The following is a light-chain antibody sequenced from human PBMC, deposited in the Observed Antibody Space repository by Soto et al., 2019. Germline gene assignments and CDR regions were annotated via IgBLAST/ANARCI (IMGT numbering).Light chain of an antibody. Sequence: DIQMTQSPSSLSASVGDRVTITCRASQSISSYLNWYQQKPGKAPKLLIYAASSLQSGVPSRFSVSRSGTDFTLTISSLQPEDFATYYCQQSYSTPYTFGQGTKLEIK. CDR3: QQSYSTPYT. CDR2: AAS. V-gene: IGKV1-39*01. J-gene: IGKJ2*01. CDR1: QSISSY.